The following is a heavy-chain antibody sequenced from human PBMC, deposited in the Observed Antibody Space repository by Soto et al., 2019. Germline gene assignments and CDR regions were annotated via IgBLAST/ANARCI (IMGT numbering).Heavy chain of an antibody. CDR1: GFFFSSYA. Sequence: EVQLLESGGGLVQPGGSLRLSCAASGFFFSSYAMSWVRQAPGKGLEWVSGIGGSGGYKSYEDSVKGRFTISRDNSKNTLYLQMESLGAEDPAVYYCAKDAAMVSSTFNYFHYWGQGTLVAASS. J-gene: IGHJ4*02. CDR3: AKDAAMVSSTFNYFHY. V-gene: IGHV3-23*01. CDR2: IGGSGGYK. D-gene: IGHD6-13*01.